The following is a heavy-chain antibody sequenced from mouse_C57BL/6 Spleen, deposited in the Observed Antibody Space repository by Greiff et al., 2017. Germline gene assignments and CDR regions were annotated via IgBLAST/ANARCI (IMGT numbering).Heavy chain of an antibody. CDR2: IYPGSGNT. D-gene: IGHD4-1*01. J-gene: IGHJ2*01. CDR1: GYTFTDYY. CDR3: ARNWDYFDY. V-gene: IGHV1-76*01. Sequence: QVQLQQSGAELVRPGASVKLSCKASGYTFTDYYINWVKQRPGQGLEWIARIYPGSGNTYYNEKFKGKATLTAEKSSSTAYMQLSSLTSEDSAVYFCARNWDYFDYWGQGTTLTVSS.